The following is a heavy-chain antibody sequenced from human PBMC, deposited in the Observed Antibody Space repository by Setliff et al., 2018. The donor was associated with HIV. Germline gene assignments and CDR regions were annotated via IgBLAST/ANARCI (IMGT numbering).Heavy chain of an antibody. CDR2: INAGNGNT. V-gene: IGHV1-3*01. D-gene: IGHD7-27*01. CDR1: GYTFTTYA. J-gene: IGHJ3*02. Sequence: GASVKVSCKASGYTFTTYAMHWVRQAPGQRLEWMGWINAGNGNTKYSQKFQDRLTITRDTSANTAHMELSSLISQDTAIYFCARGRVLTGTFYINAFDIWGQGTPVTVSS. CDR3: ARGRVLTGTFYINAFDI.